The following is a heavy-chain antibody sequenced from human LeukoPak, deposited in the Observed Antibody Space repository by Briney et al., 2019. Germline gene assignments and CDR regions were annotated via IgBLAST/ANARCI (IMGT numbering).Heavy chain of an antibody. V-gene: IGHV3-33*01. CDR1: GFAFSSYG. CDR2: IWYDGSNK. D-gene: IGHD1-14*01. J-gene: IGHJ3*02. CDR3: ARVDATTDAFDI. Sequence: GGSLRLSCAASGFAFSSYGMHWVRQAPGKGLEWVAVIWYDGSNKYYADSVKGRFTISRDNSKNTLYLQMNSLRAEDTAVYYCARVDATTDAFDIWGQGTMVTVSS.